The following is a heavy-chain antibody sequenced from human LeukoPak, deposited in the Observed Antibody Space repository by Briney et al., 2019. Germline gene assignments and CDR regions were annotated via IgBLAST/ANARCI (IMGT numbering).Heavy chain of an antibody. Sequence: GGSLRLSSAASGFTFSSYAMSWVRQAPGKGLEWVSAISGSGGSTYYADSVKGRFTISRDNSKNTLYLQMNSLRAEDTAVYFCDTTVVGHYFDYWGQGTLVTVSS. CDR1: GFTFSSYA. J-gene: IGHJ4*02. V-gene: IGHV3-23*01. CDR2: ISGSGGST. CDR3: DTTVVGHYFDY. D-gene: IGHD4-23*01.